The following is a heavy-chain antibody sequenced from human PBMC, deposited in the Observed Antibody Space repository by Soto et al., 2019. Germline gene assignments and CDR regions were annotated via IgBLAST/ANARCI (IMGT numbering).Heavy chain of an antibody. CDR1: GYTFTGYY. CDR2: INPNSGGT. CDR3: ATELQQLAYYYYGMDV. V-gene: IGHV1-2*04. Sequence: ASVKVSCKASGYTFTGYYMHWVRQAPGQGLEWMGWINPNSGGTNYAQKFQGWVTMTRDTSISTAYMELSSLRSEDTAVYYCATELQQLAYYYYGMDVWGQGTTVTVSS. J-gene: IGHJ6*02. D-gene: IGHD6-13*01.